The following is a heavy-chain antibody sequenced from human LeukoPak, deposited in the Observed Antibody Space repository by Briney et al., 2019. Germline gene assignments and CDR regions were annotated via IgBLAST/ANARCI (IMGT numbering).Heavy chain of an antibody. CDR3: ASGLISYGDYGEFDY. V-gene: IGHV4-59*01. D-gene: IGHD4-17*01. J-gene: IGHJ4*02. Sequence: VKPSETLSLTCTVSGGSISSCYWSWIRQPPGKGLEWIGYIYYSGNTNYNPSLKSRVTISVDTSKNQFSLKLSSVTAADTAVYYCASGLISYGDYGEFDYWGQGTLVTVSS. CDR2: IYYSGNT. CDR1: GGSISSCY.